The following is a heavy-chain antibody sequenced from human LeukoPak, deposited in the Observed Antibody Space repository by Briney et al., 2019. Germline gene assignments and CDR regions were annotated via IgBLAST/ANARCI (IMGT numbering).Heavy chain of an antibody. CDR2: IYYSGST. Sequence: SQTLSLTCTVSGGSISSGGYSWSWIRQHPGKGLEWIGYIYYSGSTYYNPSLKSRVTISVDTSKNQFSLKLSSVTAADTAVYYCARGTTNWGIDYWGQGTLVTVSS. CDR1: GGSISSGGYS. CDR3: ARGTTNWGIDY. D-gene: IGHD7-27*01. J-gene: IGHJ4*02. V-gene: IGHV4-31*03.